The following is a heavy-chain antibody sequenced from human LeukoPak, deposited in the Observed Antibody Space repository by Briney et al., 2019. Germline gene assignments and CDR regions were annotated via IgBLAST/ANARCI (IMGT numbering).Heavy chain of an antibody. CDR1: GFTFSSYS. J-gene: IGHJ4*02. V-gene: IGHV3-21*01. D-gene: IGHD6-13*01. CDR2: ISSSSSYI. Sequence: GGSLRLSCAASGFTFSSYSMNWVRQAPGKGLEWVSSISSSSSYIYYADSVKGRFTISRDNAKNSLYLQMNSLRAEDTAVYYCARYMYSSTAFDYWGQGTLVTVSS. CDR3: ARYMYSSTAFDY.